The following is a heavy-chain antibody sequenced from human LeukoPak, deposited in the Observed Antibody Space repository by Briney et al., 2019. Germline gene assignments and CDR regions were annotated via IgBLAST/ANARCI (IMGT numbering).Heavy chain of an antibody. Sequence: PGGSLRLSCAASGFTFSSYSMNWVRQAPGKGLEWVSYISSSSTIYYADSVKGRFTISRDNAKNSLYLQMNSLRAEDTAVYYCARERYGSGSYYDYYYYYMDVWGKGTTVTVSS. D-gene: IGHD3-10*01. J-gene: IGHJ6*03. CDR3: ARERYGSGSYYDYYYYYMDV. CDR2: ISSSSTI. CDR1: GFTFSSYS. V-gene: IGHV3-48*04.